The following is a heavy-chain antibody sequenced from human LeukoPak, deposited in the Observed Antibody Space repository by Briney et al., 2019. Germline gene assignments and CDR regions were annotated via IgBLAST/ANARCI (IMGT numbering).Heavy chain of an antibody. CDR3: ARDVRWLRFVFGH. J-gene: IGHJ4*02. CDR2: ISYDGSTK. CDR1: GFTFSNYG. V-gene: IGHV3-30*03. Sequence: PGGSLRLSCAASGFTFSNYGMHWVRQAPGKGLEWVAAISYDGSTKYYADSVKGRFTSSRDNSKNTLYLQMNSLRPEDTAVYYCARDVRWLRFVFGHWGQGIPVTVSS. D-gene: IGHD5-12*01.